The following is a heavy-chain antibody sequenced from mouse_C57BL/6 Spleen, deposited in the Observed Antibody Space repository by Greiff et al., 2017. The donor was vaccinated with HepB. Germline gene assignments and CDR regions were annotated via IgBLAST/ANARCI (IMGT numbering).Heavy chain of an antibody. D-gene: IGHD1-1*01. V-gene: IGHV1-15*01. CDR1: GYTFTDYE. J-gene: IGHJ3*01. CDR2: IDPETGGT. Sequence: QVQLQQSGAELVRPGASVTLSCKASGYTFTDYEMHWVKQTPVHGLEWIGAIDPETGGTAYNQKFKGKDILTEDKSSSTAYMELRSLTSEDSAVYYCTRNDGSSYWFAYWGQGTLVTVSA. CDR3: TRNDGSSYWFAY.